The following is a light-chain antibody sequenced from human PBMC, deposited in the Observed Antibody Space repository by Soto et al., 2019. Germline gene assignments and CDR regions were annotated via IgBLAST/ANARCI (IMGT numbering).Light chain of an antibody. Sequence: EIVLTQSPGTLSLSPGERATLSCRASQSVSSSFLAWYQQKPGQPPRLLIYSASGRATGIPDRFSGSGSGTDFTLTIIRLEPEDFAVYYCHQYDNAPQTYGQGTKVDIK. CDR1: QSVSSSF. CDR2: SAS. J-gene: IGKJ2*01. V-gene: IGKV3-20*01. CDR3: HQYDNAPQT.